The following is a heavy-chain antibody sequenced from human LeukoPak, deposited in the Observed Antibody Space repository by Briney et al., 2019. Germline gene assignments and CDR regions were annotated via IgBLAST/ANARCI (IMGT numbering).Heavy chain of an antibody. Sequence: GGSLRLSCAASGFTVSSNYMTWVRQAPGKGLQWVSVIYAGGNAYYADSVKGRFTISRDNSKNTVYLQMNSPRVEDTAIYYCARALGSGITKSGHDAFDMWGQGAKVTVSS. CDR1: GFTVSSNY. D-gene: IGHD6-19*01. V-gene: IGHV3-53*01. CDR2: IYAGGNA. CDR3: ARALGSGITKSGHDAFDM. J-gene: IGHJ3*02.